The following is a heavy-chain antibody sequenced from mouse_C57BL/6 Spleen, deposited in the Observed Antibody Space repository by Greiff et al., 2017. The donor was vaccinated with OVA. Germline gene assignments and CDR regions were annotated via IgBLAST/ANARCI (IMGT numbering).Heavy chain of an antibody. V-gene: IGHV1-76*01. CDR1: GYTFTDYY. J-gene: IGHJ1*03. CDR2: IYPGSGNT. Sequence: VKLQESGAELVRPGASVKLSCKASGYTFTDYYINWVKQRPGQGLEWIARIYPGSGNTYYNEKFKGKATLTAEKSSSTAYMQLSSLTSEDSAVYFCARGGPDWYFDVWGTGTTVTVSS. CDR3: ARGGPDWYFDV.